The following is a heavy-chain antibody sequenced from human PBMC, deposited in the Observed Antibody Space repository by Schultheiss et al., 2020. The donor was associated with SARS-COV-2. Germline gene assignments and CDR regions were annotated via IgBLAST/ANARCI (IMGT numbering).Heavy chain of an antibody. CDR3: ARRSGYNSPFDY. CDR2: IYPGDSDT. V-gene: IGHV5-51*01. J-gene: IGHJ4*02. D-gene: IGHD3-22*01. Sequence: KVSCKGSGYTFTTYWIGWVRQMPGKGLEWMGIIYPGDSDTRYSPSFQGQVTISADKSFSTAYLHWSSLKASDTAVYYCARRSGYNSPFDYWGQGTLVTVSS. CDR1: GYTFTTYW.